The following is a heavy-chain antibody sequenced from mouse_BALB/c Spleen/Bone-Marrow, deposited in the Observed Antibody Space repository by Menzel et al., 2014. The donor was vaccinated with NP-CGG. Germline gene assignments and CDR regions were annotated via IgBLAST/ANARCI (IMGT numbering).Heavy chain of an antibody. J-gene: IGHJ4*01. CDR3: ARGDSSGYDYAMDY. D-gene: IGHD3-2*01. Sequence: EVKLVESGPGLVKPSQSLSLPCSVTGYSITSGYYWNWIRQFPGNKLEWMGYISYDGSNNYNPSLKNRISITRDTSKNQFFLKLNSVTTEDTATYYCARGDSSGYDYAMDYWGQGTSVTVSS. CDR1: GYSITSGYY. CDR2: ISYDGSN. V-gene: IGHV3-6*02.